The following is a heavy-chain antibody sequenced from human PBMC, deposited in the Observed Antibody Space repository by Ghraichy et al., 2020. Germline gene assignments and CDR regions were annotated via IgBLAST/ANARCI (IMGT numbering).Heavy chain of an antibody. V-gene: IGHV3-23*01. CDR1: GFTFSSYV. CDR2: ISGRGGST. D-gene: IGHD4-11*01. Sequence: GGSLRLSCAASGFTFSSYVMNWVRQAPGKGLEWVSTISGRGGSTYYADSVKGRFTISRDNSKNTLYLQMSSLRAEDTAVYYCAKRDSNNCFDYWGQGTLVTVSS. CDR3: AKRDSNNCFDY. J-gene: IGHJ4*02.